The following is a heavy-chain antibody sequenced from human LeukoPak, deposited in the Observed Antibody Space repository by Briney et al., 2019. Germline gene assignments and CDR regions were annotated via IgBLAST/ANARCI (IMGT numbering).Heavy chain of an antibody. CDR3: ARVAGWHWFDP. CDR2: IRPSGDNT. V-gene: IGHV3-23*01. CDR1: GLTFSSYD. D-gene: IGHD6-19*01. Sequence: GGSLRLSCAASGLTFSSYDTTWVRQAPGRGLEWVSSIRPSGDNTYYGDSVKGRFTISRDNSKNTVYLQMNNMRVDDTAVYFCARVAGWHWFDPWGQGTLVTVSS. J-gene: IGHJ5*02.